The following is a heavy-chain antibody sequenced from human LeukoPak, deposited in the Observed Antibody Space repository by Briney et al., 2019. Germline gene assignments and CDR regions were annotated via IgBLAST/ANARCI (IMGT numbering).Heavy chain of an antibody. CDR3: ARGNWIQLWFDY. Sequence: SDTLSLTCTVSGGSISNYYGNWTRHPPGEGREWIGNIYYRGSTNYNPSLKSRVTISVDTSKNQFSMKVSSVTAADAAVYYCARGNWIQLWFDYWGQGTLVTVSS. V-gene: IGHV4-59*07. D-gene: IGHD5-18*01. CDR2: IYYRGST. J-gene: IGHJ4*02. CDR1: GGSISNYY.